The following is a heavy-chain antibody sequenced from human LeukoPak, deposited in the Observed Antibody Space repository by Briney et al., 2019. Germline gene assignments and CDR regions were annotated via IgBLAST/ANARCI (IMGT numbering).Heavy chain of an antibody. CDR1: GYTFTNYA. D-gene: IGHD3-10*01. CDR2: IHPSTGNP. Sequence: GASVKVSCKASGYTFTNYAMNWVRQAPGQGLEWMGWIHPSTGNPTYAQGFTGRFVFSLDTSVSTAYLQISSLKAEDTAVYYCARSGGSGSHYARYYYYYMDVWGKGTTVTVSS. J-gene: IGHJ6*03. V-gene: IGHV7-4-1*02. CDR3: ARSGGSGSHYARYYYYYMDV.